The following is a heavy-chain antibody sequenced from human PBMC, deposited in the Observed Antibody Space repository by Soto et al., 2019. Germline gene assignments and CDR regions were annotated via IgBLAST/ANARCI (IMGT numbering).Heavy chain of an antibody. CDR2: ISGSGGVT. V-gene: IGHV3-23*01. CDR3: AKNRQFRSYYESAGHYDN. J-gene: IGHJ4*02. Sequence: EVELLESGGGLVQPGGSLRLSCVASGFTFKNYDMRWIRQAPGKGLEWLSGISGSGGVTYYADSVKGRFTISRDNSKNTLYLQMNSLRAEDTAIYYCAKNRQFRSYYESAGHYDNWGQGTLVTVSS. D-gene: IGHD3-10*01. CDR1: GFTFKNYD.